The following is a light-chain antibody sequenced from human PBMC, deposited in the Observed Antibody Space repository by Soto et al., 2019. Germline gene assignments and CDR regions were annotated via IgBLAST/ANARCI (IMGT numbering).Light chain of an antibody. V-gene: IGKV1-5*03. Sequence: DIQMTQSPGNLSGSVGDTITSTSSASQTISSWLGWYQQKPGKAPKLLIYKASTLKSGVPSRFRGSRSGTEFTLTVSSLQPEDFATYYCLQDHDDSWTFGQGTKVDIK. J-gene: IGKJ1*01. CDR1: QTISSW. CDR2: KAS. CDR3: LQDHDDSWT.